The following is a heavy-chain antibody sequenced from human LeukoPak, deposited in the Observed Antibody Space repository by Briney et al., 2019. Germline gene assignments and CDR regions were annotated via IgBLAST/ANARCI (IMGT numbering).Heavy chain of an antibody. CDR1: GFTLSTSW. J-gene: IGHJ4*02. CDR3: ARVRKDYGDYAFVY. V-gene: IGHV3-7*01. D-gene: IGHD4-17*01. CDR2: IKQDGSEK. Sequence: GGSLRLSCTASGFTLSTSWMSWVRQAPGKGLEWVANIKQDGSEKHYVDSVKDRFTISRDNAKNSLSLQMNSLRAEDTAVYYCARVRKDYGDYAFVYWGQGTLVTVSS.